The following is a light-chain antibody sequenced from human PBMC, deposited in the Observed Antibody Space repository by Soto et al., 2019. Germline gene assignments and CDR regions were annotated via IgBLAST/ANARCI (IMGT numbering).Light chain of an antibody. CDR1: QSVLYSSNDKNF. CDR2: WVS. CDR3: HQYYSSPWT. V-gene: IGKV4-1*01. Sequence: DIVMTQSPDSLAVSLGERATINCKSSQSVLYSSNDKNFLTWYQQKPGQPPKLLIYWVSTRESGVPDRFSGSGSGTDFTLTINNLQAEDVAVYYCHQYYSSPWTFGQGTKVEIK. J-gene: IGKJ1*01.